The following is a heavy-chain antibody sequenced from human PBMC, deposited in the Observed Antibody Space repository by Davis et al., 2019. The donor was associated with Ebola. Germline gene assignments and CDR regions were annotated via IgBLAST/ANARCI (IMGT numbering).Heavy chain of an antibody. Sequence: GESLKISCKRSGYSFTSYWIGWVRQMPGKGLEWLGFIYPGDSDTRYSPSFQGQVTISADKSISTAYLQWSSLNASDTAMYYCALRGSNWNYYYGMDVWGQGTTVTVSS. CDR2: IYPGDSDT. V-gene: IGHV5-51*01. D-gene: IGHD1-20*01. J-gene: IGHJ6*02. CDR1: GYSFTSYW. CDR3: ALRGSNWNYYYGMDV.